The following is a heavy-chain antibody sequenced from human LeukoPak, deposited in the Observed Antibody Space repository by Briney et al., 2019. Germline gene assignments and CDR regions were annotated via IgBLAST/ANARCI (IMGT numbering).Heavy chain of an antibody. Sequence: SETLSLTCTVSGGSISSHYWSWIRQPPGKGLEWIGYIYYSGSTNYNPSLKSRVTISVDTSKNQFSLKLSSVTAADTAVYYCARGPQWLVPYDYWGQGTLVTVSS. D-gene: IGHD6-19*01. J-gene: IGHJ4*02. CDR2: IYYSGST. CDR1: GGSISSHY. CDR3: ARGPQWLVPYDY. V-gene: IGHV4-59*11.